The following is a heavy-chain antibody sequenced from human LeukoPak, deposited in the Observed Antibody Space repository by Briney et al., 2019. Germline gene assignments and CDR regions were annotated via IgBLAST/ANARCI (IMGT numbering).Heavy chain of an antibody. CDR1: GGTFSSYA. D-gene: IGHD2-8*01. J-gene: IGHJ4*02. CDR2: IIPILGIA. V-gene: IGHV1-69*04. CDR3: ARGPVYASDY. Sequence: SVKVSCKASGGTFSSYAISWVRQAPGQGLEWMGRIIPILGIANYAQKFQGRVTITRNTSISTAYMELSSLRSEDTAVYYCARGPVYASDYWGQGTLVTVSS.